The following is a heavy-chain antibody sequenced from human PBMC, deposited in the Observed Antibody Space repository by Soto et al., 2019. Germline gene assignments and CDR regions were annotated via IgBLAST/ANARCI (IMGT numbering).Heavy chain of an antibody. V-gene: IGHV3-72*01. J-gene: IGHJ4*02. CDR1: GFSFSDYY. D-gene: IGHD3-22*01. CDR2: TRNKASSYTT. Sequence: EVQLVESGGGLVQPGGSLRLSCAASGFSFSDYYINWVRQAPGKGLEWVGRTRNKASSYTTDYAAFVKGRFTISRDDSKNLIYLQKNSRKTEDTAVYYCAREASSSGPDYEYWGQGTLVTVSS. CDR3: AREASSSGPDYEY.